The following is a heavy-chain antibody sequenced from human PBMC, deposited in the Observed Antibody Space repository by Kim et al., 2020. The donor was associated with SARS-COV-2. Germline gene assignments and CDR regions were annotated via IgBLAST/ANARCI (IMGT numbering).Heavy chain of an antibody. CDR3: ASDGGVVGKFDY. Sequence: GGSLRLSCAASGFTFNIYWMSWVRQVPGKGLEWVANIKEDGSEDHYVDSARVRFAISRDKDKKKLSLQMNSMRGKAKAASYCASDGGVVGKFDYWGQG. D-gene: IGHD3-16*01. CDR2: IKEDGSED. CDR1: GFTFNIYW. J-gene: IGHJ4*02. V-gene: IGHV3-7*01.